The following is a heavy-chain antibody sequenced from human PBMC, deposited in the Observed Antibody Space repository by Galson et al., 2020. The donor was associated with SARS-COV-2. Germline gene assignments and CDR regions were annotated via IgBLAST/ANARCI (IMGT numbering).Heavy chain of an antibody. CDR1: GYTFTGYY. D-gene: IGHD3-3*01. CDR3: ARPDFWSGYYTLDY. Sequence: ASVKVSCKASGYTFTGYYMHWVRQAPGKGLEWMGWINPNSGGTNYAQKFQGRVTMTRDTSISTAYMELSRLRSDDTAVYYCARPDFWSGYYTLDYWGQGTLVTVSS. CDR2: INPNSGGT. J-gene: IGHJ4*02. V-gene: IGHV1-2*02.